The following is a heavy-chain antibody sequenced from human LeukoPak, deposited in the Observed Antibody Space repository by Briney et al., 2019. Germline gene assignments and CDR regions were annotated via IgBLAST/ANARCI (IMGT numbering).Heavy chain of an antibody. Sequence: GGSLRLSCAASGFTVSSNYMSWVRQAPGKGLEWFSVIYSGGSTYYADSVKGRFTISRDNSKNTLYLQMNSLRAEDAAVYYCLAVAVVDYYYYYGMDVWGPGTTVTVSS. CDR3: LAVAVVDYYYYYGMDV. D-gene: IGHD6-19*01. CDR2: IYSGGST. V-gene: IGHV3-66*01. J-gene: IGHJ6*02. CDR1: GFTVSSNY.